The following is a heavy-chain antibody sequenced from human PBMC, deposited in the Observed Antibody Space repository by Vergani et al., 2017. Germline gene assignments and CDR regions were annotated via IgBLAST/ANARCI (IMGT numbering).Heavy chain of an antibody. J-gene: IGHJ6*02. V-gene: IGHV3-23*04. CDR2: IRGSGGST. Sequence: EVQLVESGGNLVQPGGSLRLSCAASGFTFNTYAMNWVRQAPGKGLEWVSAIRGSGGSTFYADSVKGRFTISRDNSKNTLYLHMNSLRAEDTAVYYCATATLDYYYYGLDVWGQGTTVTVSS. CDR3: ATATLDYYYYGLDV. CDR1: GFTFNTYA.